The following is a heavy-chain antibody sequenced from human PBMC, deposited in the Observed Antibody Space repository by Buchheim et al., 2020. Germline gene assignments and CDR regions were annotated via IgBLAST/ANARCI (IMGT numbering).Heavy chain of an antibody. CDR1: GFAFETYS. D-gene: IGHD6-13*01. CDR2: IDTFSNNI. J-gene: IGHJ6*02. CDR3: ARGEIAAAYYGLDV. Sequence: EVRLEESGGGLVQPGGSLRLSCTASGFAFETYSMGWVRQSPGKGLEWVAYIDTFSNNIYYAASVEGRFPIPRDDAKSSLYLQMNSLRAEDTGVYFCARGEIAAAYYGLDVWGLGTT. V-gene: IGHV3-48*01.